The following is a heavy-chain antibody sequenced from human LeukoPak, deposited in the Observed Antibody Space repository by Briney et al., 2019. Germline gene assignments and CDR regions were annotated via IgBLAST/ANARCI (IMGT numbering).Heavy chain of an antibody. V-gene: IGHV3-48*02. CDR1: GFTFSSYS. Sequence: TGGSLRLSCAASGFTFSSYSMNWVRQAPGKGLEWVSYISSSSNTIYYADSVKGRFTISRDNAKNSLFLQMNSLRDEGTSVYYCARAVTVVTRGGLVFDHWGQGTLVTVSS. CDR3: ARAVTVVTRGGLVFDH. CDR2: ISSSSNTI. J-gene: IGHJ4*02. D-gene: IGHD2-21*02.